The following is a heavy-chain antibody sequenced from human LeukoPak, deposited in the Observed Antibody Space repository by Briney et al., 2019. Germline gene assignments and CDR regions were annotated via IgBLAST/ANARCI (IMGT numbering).Heavy chain of an antibody. D-gene: IGHD4-23*01. Sequence: GGSLRLSCAASGFTFSSYAMSWVRQAPGKGLEWVSAISGSGGSTYYADSVKGRFTISRDNSKNTPYLQMNSLRAGDTAVYYCAKEVIPATVGGLPNYFDYWGQGTLVTVSS. V-gene: IGHV3-23*01. CDR3: AKEVIPATVGGLPNYFDY. CDR2: ISGSGGST. CDR1: GFTFSSYA. J-gene: IGHJ4*02.